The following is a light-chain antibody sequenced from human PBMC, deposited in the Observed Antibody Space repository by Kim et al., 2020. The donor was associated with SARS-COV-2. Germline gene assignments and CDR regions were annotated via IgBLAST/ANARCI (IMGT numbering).Light chain of an antibody. V-gene: IGLV3-19*01. J-gene: IGLJ2*01. CDR3: TSRASSCHPLV. CDR2: AYN. CDR1: SLRSYY. Sequence: SSELTQDPAVSVALGQTVRITCQGDSLRSYYASWYQQNPGQAPFLFIYAYNHRPSGIPDRFSFSSSGNTASFTFPGSPAVDLADFYCTSRASSCHPLVF.